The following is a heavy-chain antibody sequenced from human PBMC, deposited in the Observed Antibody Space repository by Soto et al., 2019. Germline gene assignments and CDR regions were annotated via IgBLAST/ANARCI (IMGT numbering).Heavy chain of an antibody. CDR2: ISAYNGNT. D-gene: IGHD2-15*01. CDR1: GYTFTSYG. Sequence: GASVKVSCKASGYTFTSYGISWVRQAPGQGLEWMGWISAYNGNTNYAQKLQGRVTMTTDTSTSTAYMELRSLRSDDTAVYYCARDKWAPLGYCSGGSCYYYYMDVWGKGTTVTVS. J-gene: IGHJ6*03. V-gene: IGHV1-18*01. CDR3: ARDKWAPLGYCSGGSCYYYYMDV.